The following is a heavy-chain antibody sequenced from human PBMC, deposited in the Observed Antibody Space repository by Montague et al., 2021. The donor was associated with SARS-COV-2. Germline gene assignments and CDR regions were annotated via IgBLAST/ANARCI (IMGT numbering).Heavy chain of an antibody. CDR3: ARDRPRIVGATDFDY. J-gene: IGHJ4*02. D-gene: IGHD1-26*01. CDR1: GFTFSSYE. V-gene: IGHV3-48*03. CDR2: ISSSGSTI. Sequence: SRRLSWAASGFTFSSYEMNWVRQAPGKGLEWVSYISSSGSTIYYADSVKGRFTISRDNAKNSLYLQMNSLRAEDTAVYYCARDRPRIVGATDFDYWGQGTLVTVSS.